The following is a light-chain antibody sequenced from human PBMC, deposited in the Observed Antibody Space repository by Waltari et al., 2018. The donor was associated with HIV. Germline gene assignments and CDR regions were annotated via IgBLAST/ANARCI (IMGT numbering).Light chain of an antibody. CDR2: WAS. V-gene: IGKV4-1*01. CDR3: QQYYTTPYT. J-gene: IGKJ2*01. Sequence: DIVMTQSTDSLAVSLGERATLMCKSSQSLYSSSNKNSLAWYHQKPGHPPVLLIYWASTRNSGVPDRFSGSGSGTDFTLTISSLQAEDVAVYYCQQYYTTPYTFGQGTKLGIK. CDR1: QSLYSSSNKNS.